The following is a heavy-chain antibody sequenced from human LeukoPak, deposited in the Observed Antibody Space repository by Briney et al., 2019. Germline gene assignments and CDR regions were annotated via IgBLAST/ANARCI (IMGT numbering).Heavy chain of an antibody. CDR1: GYSFTSYW. V-gene: IGHV5-51*01. CDR3: ARPAYSSGWYVDY. D-gene: IGHD6-19*01. Sequence: GESLKISCKGSGYSFTSYWIGWVRQMPGKGLEWMGFIYPGDSDTRYSPSFQGQVTISADKSIGTAYLQWSSLKASDTAMYYCARPAYSSGWYVDYWGQGTLVTVSS. CDR2: IYPGDSDT. J-gene: IGHJ4*02.